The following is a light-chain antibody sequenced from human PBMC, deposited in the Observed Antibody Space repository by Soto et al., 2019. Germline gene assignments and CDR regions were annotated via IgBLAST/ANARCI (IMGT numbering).Light chain of an antibody. J-gene: IGKJ1*01. V-gene: IGKV1-6*01. CDR3: LQDYSYPRT. CDR2: ATS. Sequence: ALQMTQSPSSLSASVGDRVTITCRASQGIRNDLGWYQQRPGKAPKLLIYATSNLQTGVPSRFSDSGSGTDFTLTISSLQPEDFAAYYCLQDYSYPRTFGQGTKVEFK. CDR1: QGIRND.